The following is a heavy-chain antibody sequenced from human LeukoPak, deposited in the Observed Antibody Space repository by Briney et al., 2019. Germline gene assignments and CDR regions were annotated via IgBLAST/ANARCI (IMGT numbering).Heavy chain of an antibody. V-gene: IGHV3-33*01. Sequence: GGSLRLSCAASGFTFSSYGMHWVRQAPGKGLEWVAVMWYDGSNKYCVDSVKGRFTISRDNSKNTLYLQMNSLRAEDTAVYYCARSHHYYDSSGYWDWGQGTLVTVSS. J-gene: IGHJ4*02. CDR2: MWYDGSNK. CDR3: ARSHHYYDSSGYWD. CDR1: GFTFSSYG. D-gene: IGHD3-22*01.